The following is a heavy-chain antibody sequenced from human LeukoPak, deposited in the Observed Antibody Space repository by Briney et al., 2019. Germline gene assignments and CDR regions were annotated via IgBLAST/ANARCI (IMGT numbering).Heavy chain of an antibody. CDR3: ARDLVTMVRGASAFYYYGMNV. J-gene: IGHJ6*02. CDR1: GFTFSSYA. CDR2: ISYDGSNK. D-gene: IGHD3-10*01. Sequence: GRSLRLSCAASGFTFSSYAMHWVRQAPGKGLEWVAVISYDGSNKYYADSVKGRFTISRDNSKNTLYLQMNSLRAEDTAVYYCARDLVTMVRGASAFYYYGMNVWGQGTTVTVSS. V-gene: IGHV3-30-3*01.